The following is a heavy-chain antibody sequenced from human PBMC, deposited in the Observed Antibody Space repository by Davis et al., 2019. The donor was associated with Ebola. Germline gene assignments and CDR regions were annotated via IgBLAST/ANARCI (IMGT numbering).Heavy chain of an antibody. CDR2: ISGEAITT. Sequence: GESLKISCAASGFTFSNYAMSWVRQAPGQGLEWVSGISGEAITTFYAESVKGRFTISRDNSKNMLYLQMNSLRPEDTAVYYCAKNLWRRIGAAAGTSDFWGQGALVTVSS. CDR3: AKNLWRRIGAAAGTSDF. D-gene: IGHD6-13*01. J-gene: IGHJ4*02. CDR1: GFTFSNYA. V-gene: IGHV3-23*01.